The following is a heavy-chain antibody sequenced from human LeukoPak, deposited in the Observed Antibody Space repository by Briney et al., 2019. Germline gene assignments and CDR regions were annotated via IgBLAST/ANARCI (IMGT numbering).Heavy chain of an antibody. D-gene: IGHD2-15*01. CDR2: IKQDGSEK. V-gene: IGHV3-7*01. J-gene: IGHJ4*02. Sequence: SGGSLRLSCAASGFTFSSYWMSWVRQAPGKGLEWVANIKQDGSEKYYVDSVKGRFTISRDNAKNSLYLQMNSLRAEDTAVYYCARYHCSGGSCYRRSALTVYDYWGQGTLVTVSS. CDR1: GFTFSSYW. CDR3: ARYHCSGGSCYRRSALTVYDY.